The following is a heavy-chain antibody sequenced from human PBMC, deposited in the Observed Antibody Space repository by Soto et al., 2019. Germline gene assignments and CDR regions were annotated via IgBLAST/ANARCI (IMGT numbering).Heavy chain of an antibody. CDR3: GRDEVRNGVGV. V-gene: IGHV3-7*01. CDR1: GFTFTNYW. Sequence: PGGSLRLSCVASGFTFTNYWMSWVRQAPGKGLEWVANIKGDGSEKRYVDSVKGRLTISRDNAKNSVYLQMNSLRVEDTALYYCGRDEVRNGVGVWAQGTTVPVSS. J-gene: IGHJ6*02. CDR2: IKGDGSEK.